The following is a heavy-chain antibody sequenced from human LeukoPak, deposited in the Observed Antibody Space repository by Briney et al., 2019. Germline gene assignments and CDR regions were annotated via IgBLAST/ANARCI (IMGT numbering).Heavy chain of an antibody. J-gene: IGHJ3*02. CDR3: AREYGRWGAFDI. CDR2: ISSNGGST. D-gene: IGHD3-16*01. V-gene: IGHV3-64*01. CDR1: GFTVSSNY. Sequence: GGSLRLSCAASGFTVSSNYMSWVRQAPGKGLEYVSAISSNGGSTYYANSVKGRFTISRDNSKNTLYLQMGSLRAEDMAVYYCAREYGRWGAFDIWGQGTMVTVSS.